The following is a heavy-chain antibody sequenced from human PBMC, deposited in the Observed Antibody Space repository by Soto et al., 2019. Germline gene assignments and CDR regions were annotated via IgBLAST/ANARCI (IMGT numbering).Heavy chain of an antibody. J-gene: IGHJ3*02. D-gene: IGHD1-26*01. CDR1: GFSLSTSGVG. CDR2: IDWDDDK. CDR3: ARGGGSLGRLSAFDI. V-gene: IGHV2-70*01. Sequence: ESGPTLVNPTQTLTLTCTFSGFSLSTSGVGVSWIRQPPGKALEWLALIDWDDDKYYSTSLKTRLTISKDTSKNQVVLTMTNMDPVDTATYYCARGGGSLGRLSAFDIWGQGTMVTVSS.